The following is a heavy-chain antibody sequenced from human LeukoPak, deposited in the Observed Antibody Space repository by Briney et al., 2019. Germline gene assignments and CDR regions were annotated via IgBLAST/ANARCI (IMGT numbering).Heavy chain of an antibody. CDR1: GGSFSGYY. CDR3: ARVDAGIYDFWSGYDY. V-gene: IGHV4-34*01. D-gene: IGHD3-3*01. J-gene: IGHJ4*02. Sequence: SETLSLTCAVYGGSFSGYYWSWIRQPPGKGLEWIGEINHSGSTNYNPSLKSRVTISVDTSKNQFSLKLSSVTAADTAVYYCARVDAGIYDFWSGYDYWGQGTLVTVSS. CDR2: INHSGST.